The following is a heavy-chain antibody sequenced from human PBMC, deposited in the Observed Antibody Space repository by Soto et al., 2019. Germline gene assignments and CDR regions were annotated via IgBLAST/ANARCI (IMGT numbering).Heavy chain of an antibody. D-gene: IGHD6-19*01. CDR1: GGSISGSY. CDR2: VYYTGST. J-gene: IGHJ4*02. CDR3: ARSVAVPGAHIDY. Sequence: SETLSLTCSVSGGSISGSYWRWIRPSPGKGLEWLGYVYYTGSTNYSPSLRSRVSISVDTSKNEFSLRLSSVTAADTAVYFCARSVAVPGAHIDYWGQGTQVTVSS. V-gene: IGHV4-59*01.